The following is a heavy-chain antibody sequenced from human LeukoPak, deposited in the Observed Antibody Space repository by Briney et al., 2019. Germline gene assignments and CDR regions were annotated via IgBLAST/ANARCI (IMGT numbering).Heavy chain of an antibody. CDR3: ARYYDFWSSYSSYYYMDV. V-gene: IGHV3-21*01. J-gene: IGHJ6*03. CDR1: GFTFSSYS. CDR2: ISSSSGFI. Sequence: GGSLRLSCAASGFTFSSYSMNWVRQAPGKGLEWVSSISSSSGFIYYADSVKGRFTISRDNAKNSLFLQMNSLRAEDTAVYYCARYYDFWSSYSSYYYMDVWGKGTTVTVSS. D-gene: IGHD3-3*01.